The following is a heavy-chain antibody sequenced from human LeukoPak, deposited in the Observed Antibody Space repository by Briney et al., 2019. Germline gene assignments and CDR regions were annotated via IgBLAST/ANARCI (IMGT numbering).Heavy chain of an antibody. CDR2: INHSGST. CDR3: ARGDGYSSPYYFDY. D-gene: IGHD5-18*01. J-gene: IGHJ4*02. Sequence: PSETLSLTCAVYGGSLSGYYWSWIRQPPGKGLEWIGEINHSGSTNYNPSLKSRVTISVDTSKNQFSLKLSSVTAADTAVYYCARGDGYSSPYYFDYWGQGTLVTVSS. CDR1: GGSLSGYY. V-gene: IGHV4-34*01.